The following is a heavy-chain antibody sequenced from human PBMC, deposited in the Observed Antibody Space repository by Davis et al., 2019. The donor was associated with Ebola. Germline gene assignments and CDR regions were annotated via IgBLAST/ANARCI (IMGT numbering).Heavy chain of an antibody. CDR2: IYSGGDT. J-gene: IGHJ6*02. CDR1: GFDVSSYY. V-gene: IGHV3-53*01. Sequence: GGSLRLSCAASGFDVSSYYMNWVRQAPGKGLEWVSVIYSGGDTYYTDSVKGRFTISRDSSKKTVYLQLNSLTPEDSALYYCARDSFPEDGMDVWGQGTTVTVSS. CDR3: ARDSFPEDGMDV.